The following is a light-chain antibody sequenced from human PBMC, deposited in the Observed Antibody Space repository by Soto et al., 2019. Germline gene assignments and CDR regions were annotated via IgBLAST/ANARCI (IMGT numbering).Light chain of an antibody. CDR1: SSDVGSYNL. Sequence: QSALTQPASVSGSPGQSITISCTGTSSDVGSYNLVSWYQQHPGKAPKLMIYEGSKRPPGVSNRFSGSKSGNTASLTISWLQAEDEADYYCCSYAGSSTLVFGTGTKLTVL. J-gene: IGLJ1*01. CDR3: CSYAGSSTLV. V-gene: IGLV2-23*01. CDR2: EGS.